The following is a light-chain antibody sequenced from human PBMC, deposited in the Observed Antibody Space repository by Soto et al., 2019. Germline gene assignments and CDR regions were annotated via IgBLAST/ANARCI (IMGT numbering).Light chain of an antibody. CDR2: GAS. Sequence: EIVLTQSPGNLSLSPGERATLSCRASQSVSSSYLAWYQQKPGQAPRLLIYGASSRATGIPDRFSGSGSGTDFTLTISRLEPEDSAVYYCQQYGSSPLYTFGQGTKLEIK. V-gene: IGKV3-20*01. J-gene: IGKJ2*01. CDR3: QQYGSSPLYT. CDR1: QSVSSSY.